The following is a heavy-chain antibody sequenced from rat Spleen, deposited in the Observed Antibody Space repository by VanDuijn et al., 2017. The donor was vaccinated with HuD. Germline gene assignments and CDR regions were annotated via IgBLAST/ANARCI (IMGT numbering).Heavy chain of an antibody. D-gene: IGHD4-2*01. CDR3: AREVPNTLFDY. J-gene: IGHJ2*01. Sequence: QVQLKESGPGLVQPSQTLSLTCTVSGFSLTSYNVHWVRQPTGKGLEWMGVRWTGGSTDYNSALKSRLSSSRDTSKSQVFLKMNSLQTEDIATYYCAREVPNTLFDYWGQGVMVTVSS. V-gene: IGHV2-30*01. CDR2: RWTGGST. CDR1: GFSLTSYN.